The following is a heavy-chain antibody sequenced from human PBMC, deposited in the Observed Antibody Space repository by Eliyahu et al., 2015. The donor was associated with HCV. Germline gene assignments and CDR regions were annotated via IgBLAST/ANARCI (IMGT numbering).Heavy chain of an antibody. V-gene: IGHV2-5*01. D-gene: IGHD6-19*01. CDR3: VHRLAETFFHY. Sequence: QITLKEFGPTLVXPTXTLTLXCTFSGFSLSTSGVGVGWIRQPPGKALEWLALVYGNDVKPYSPSLKSRLTITKDTSKNQVVLTMTNIDPADTATYYCVHRLAETFFHYWGQGILVTVSS. J-gene: IGHJ4*02. CDR1: GFSLSTSGVG. CDR2: VYGNDVK.